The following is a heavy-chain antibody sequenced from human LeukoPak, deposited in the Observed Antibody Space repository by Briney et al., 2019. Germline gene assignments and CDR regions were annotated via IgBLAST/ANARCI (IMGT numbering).Heavy chain of an antibody. J-gene: IGHJ4*02. V-gene: IGHV3-66*01. CDR1: GFTVSTNY. CDR3: ARNGYNSGWYRH. D-gene: IGHD6-19*01. Sequence: GGTLRLSCVVSGFTVSTNYMTWVRQAPGKGLEWVSVIHSGGTTYYADSVKGGYTISRDNSKNSLYLEMNSLRAEDTAVYFCARNGYNSGWYRHWGQGTLVTVSS. CDR2: IHSGGTT.